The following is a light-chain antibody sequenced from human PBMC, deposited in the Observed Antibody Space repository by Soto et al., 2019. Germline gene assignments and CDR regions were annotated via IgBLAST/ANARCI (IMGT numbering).Light chain of an antibody. CDR3: QQYGSSGT. CDR1: QSVSNTY. CDR2: GAS. Sequence: ELALTQSPGTLSLSPGERATLSCTASQSVSNTYLAWYQQKPGQAPRLLIYGASNRATGIPDRFSGSGSGTDFTLTISRLEPEDFAVYYCQQYGSSGTFGQGTKVDIK. V-gene: IGKV3-20*01. J-gene: IGKJ1*01.